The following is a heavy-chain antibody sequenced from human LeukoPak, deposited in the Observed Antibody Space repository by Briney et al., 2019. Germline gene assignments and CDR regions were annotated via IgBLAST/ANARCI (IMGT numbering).Heavy chain of an antibody. J-gene: IGHJ6*03. CDR1: GFTFSSYS. Sequence: AGSLRLSCAASGFTFSSYSMNWVRQAPGRGLDWVSSISSSSSYIYYADSVKGRFTISRDNAKNSLYLQMNSLRAEDSAVYYCARVSGTGYMDVWGKGTTVTVSS. CDR3: ARVSGTGYMDV. CDR2: ISSSSSYI. V-gene: IGHV3-21*01. D-gene: IGHD3-3*01.